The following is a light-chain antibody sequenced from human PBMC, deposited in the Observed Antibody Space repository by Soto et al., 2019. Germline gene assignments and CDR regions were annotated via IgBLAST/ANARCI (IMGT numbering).Light chain of an antibody. CDR1: QGIGDT. CDR2: DTS. J-gene: IGKJ4*01. V-gene: IGKV3-15*01. Sequence: RQSPAALSFSTGEGATLSCRASQGIGDTLAWYQHKPGQAPRLLIYDTSTRATGVPTRFSGSRSGAEFTLTISSLQAEDFVRYYCPPSEFLPITFGEGANLDI. CDR3: PPSEFLPIT.